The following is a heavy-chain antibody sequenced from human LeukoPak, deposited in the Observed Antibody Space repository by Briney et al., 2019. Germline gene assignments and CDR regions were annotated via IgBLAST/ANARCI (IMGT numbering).Heavy chain of an antibody. Sequence: GESLQISCQGSGYRFTSYWIGWVRQLPGKGLEWMGIIYPGDSDTGYSPSFQGQVTISADKSISTAYLQWSSLKASDTAMYYCARHTAPWPYHYGMDVWGQGTTVTVSS. CDR2: IYPGDSDT. J-gene: IGHJ6*02. CDR3: ARHTAPWPYHYGMDV. V-gene: IGHV5-51*01. CDR1: GYRFTSYW.